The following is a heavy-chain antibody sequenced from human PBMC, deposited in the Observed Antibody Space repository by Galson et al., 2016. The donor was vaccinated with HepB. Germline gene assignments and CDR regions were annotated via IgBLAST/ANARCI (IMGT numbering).Heavy chain of an antibody. CDR2: IYYSGST. D-gene: IGHD3-22*01. CDR3: AREDNSDSSYYSGPFDI. V-gene: IGHV4-59*01. J-gene: IGHJ3*02. Sequence: SETLSLTCTVSGGSISSYYWNWIRQPPGKGLEWIGYIYYSGSTNYNPSVKSRVTISLDTSKNQFSLRLSSVTAADTAVYYCAREDNSDSSYYSGPFDIWGQGTIVTISS. CDR1: GGSISSYY.